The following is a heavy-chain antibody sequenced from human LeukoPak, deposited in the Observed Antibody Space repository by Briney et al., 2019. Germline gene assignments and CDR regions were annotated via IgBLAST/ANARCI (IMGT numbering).Heavy chain of an antibody. D-gene: IGHD3-9*01. V-gene: IGHV1-8*01. CDR3: ARASTGYYLYYYYYYMDV. Sequence: ASVKVSCKASGYTFTSYDINWVRQATGQRLEWMGWMNPNSGNTGYAQKFQGGVTMTRNTSISTAYMELSSLRSEDTAVYYCARASTGYYLYYYYYYMDVWGKGTTVTVSS. J-gene: IGHJ6*03. CDR2: MNPNSGNT. CDR1: GYTFTSYD.